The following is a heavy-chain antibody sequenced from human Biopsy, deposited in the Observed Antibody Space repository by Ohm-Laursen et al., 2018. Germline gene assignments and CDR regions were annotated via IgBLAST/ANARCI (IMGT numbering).Heavy chain of an antibody. CDR2: IVVGGGNT. J-gene: IGHJ4*02. CDR1: GFTFNRSA. Sequence: GASVKVSCNASGFTFNRSAMQWVRQARGQRLEWIGWIVVGGGNTNYAQKFQERVTITRDMYTSTAYMELSSLRSEDTAVYYCASRPNCGGDCSSGFDYWGQGTLVTVSS. D-gene: IGHD2-21*02. V-gene: IGHV1-58*02. CDR3: ASRPNCGGDCSSGFDY.